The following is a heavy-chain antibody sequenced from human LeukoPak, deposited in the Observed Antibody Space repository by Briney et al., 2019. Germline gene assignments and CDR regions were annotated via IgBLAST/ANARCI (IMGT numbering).Heavy chain of an antibody. CDR1: GFTFSSYG. V-gene: IGHV3-13*01. CDR3: ARGKYSSGWYYFDY. D-gene: IGHD6-19*01. CDR2: IGTAGDT. J-gene: IGHJ4*02. Sequence: GGSLRLSCAASGFTFSSYGMHWVGQATGKGLDWVSAIGTAGDTYYPGSVKGRFTISRENAKNSLYLQMNSLRAGDTAVYYCARGKYSSGWYYFDYWGQGTLVTVSS.